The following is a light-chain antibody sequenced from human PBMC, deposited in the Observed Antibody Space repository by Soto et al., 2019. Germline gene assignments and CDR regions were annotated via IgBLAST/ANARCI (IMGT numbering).Light chain of an antibody. Sequence: QSVLTQPASVSGSPGQSITISCTGTSSDVGGYNYVSWYQQHPGKAPKVMIYEVTHRPSGVSNRFSGSKSGNTASLTISGLQAEDEADYYCSSFTSRDTRVFGGGTKLTVL. CDR1: SSDVGGYNY. V-gene: IGLV2-14*01. J-gene: IGLJ3*02. CDR3: SSFTSRDTRV. CDR2: EVT.